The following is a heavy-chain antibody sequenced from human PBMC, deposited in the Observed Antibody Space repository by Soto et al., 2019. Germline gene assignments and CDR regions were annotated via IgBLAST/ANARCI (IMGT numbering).Heavy chain of an antibody. Sequence: EVQLVESGGGLVKPGGSLRLSCAASGFSFSNAWMNWVRQAPGKGLEWVGRIKRETDAWTAEYAPPVEGRFSISRDDSKSTLYLQMNSLKIEDTAVYYCMDTHMAATWDYWGQGALVTVSS. CDR3: MDTHMAATWDY. D-gene: IGHD5-18*01. CDR1: GFSFSNAW. V-gene: IGHV3-15*07. CDR2: IKRETDAWTA. J-gene: IGHJ4*02.